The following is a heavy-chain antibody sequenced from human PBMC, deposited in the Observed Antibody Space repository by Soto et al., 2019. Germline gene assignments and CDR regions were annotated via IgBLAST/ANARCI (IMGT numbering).Heavy chain of an antibody. CDR2: ISSSGSTI. J-gene: IGHJ6*02. V-gene: IGHV3-48*03. D-gene: IGHD2-2*01. CDR1: GFTFSSYE. Sequence: PGGSLRLSCAASGFTFSSYEMNWVRQAPGKGLEWVSYISSSGSTIYYADSAKGRFTISRDNAKNSLYLQMNSLRAEDTAVYYCAREPVVPAAIIGYYYGMDVWGQGTTVTVSS. CDR3: AREPVVPAAIIGYYYGMDV.